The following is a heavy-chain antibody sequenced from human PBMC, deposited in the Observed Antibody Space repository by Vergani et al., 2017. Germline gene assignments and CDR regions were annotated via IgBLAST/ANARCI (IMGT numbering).Heavy chain of an antibody. D-gene: IGHD2-15*01. J-gene: IGHJ4*02. CDR1: GVPISSGGYS. Sequence: QLQLQELGPGLVKPSETLSLACTVPGVPISSGGYSWSWIRQPPGKGLEWIGYIYHSGSTYYNPSLKSRVTISVARSKNQFSLKLSSVTAADTAVYYCARVMWGYCSGGSCYSGPFDYWGQGTLVTVSS. CDR3: ARVMWGYCSGGSCYSGPFDY. V-gene: IGHV4-30-2*01. CDR2: IYHSGST.